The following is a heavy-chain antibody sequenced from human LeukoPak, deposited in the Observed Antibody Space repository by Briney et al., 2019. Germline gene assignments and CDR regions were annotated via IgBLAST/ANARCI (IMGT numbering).Heavy chain of an antibody. CDR2: IYYSGST. D-gene: IGHD2-2*02. Sequence: SETLSLTCTVSGGSISSYYWSWIRQPPGKGLEWIGYIYYSGSTNYNPSLKSRVTISVDTSKNQFSLKPSSVTAADTAVYYCARATPGYCSSTSCYNPYNWFDPWGQGTLVTVSS. CDR1: GGSISSYY. CDR3: ARATPGYCSSTSCYNPYNWFDP. V-gene: IGHV4-59*01. J-gene: IGHJ5*02.